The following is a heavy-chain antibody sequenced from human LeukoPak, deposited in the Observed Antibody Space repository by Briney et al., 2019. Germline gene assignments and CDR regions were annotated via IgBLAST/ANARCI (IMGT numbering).Heavy chain of an antibody. CDR2: IWYDGSDR. V-gene: IGHV3-33*01. J-gene: IGHJ4*02. Sequence: GGSLRPSCEASGFXFSSHGMHWVRQAPGKGLEWVAVIWYDGSDRYYADSVKGRFTISRDNSKNTLFLQMTSLRADDTAVYYCARDRVLHYFDYWGQGALVTVSS. CDR3: ARDRVLHYFDY. CDR1: GFXFSSHG. D-gene: IGHD3-16*01.